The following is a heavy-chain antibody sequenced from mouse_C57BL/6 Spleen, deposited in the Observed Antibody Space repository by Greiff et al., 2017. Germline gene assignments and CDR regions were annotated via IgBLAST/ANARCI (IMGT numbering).Heavy chain of an antibody. CDR3: ASSNYEAMDY. CDR1: GFSLTSYG. D-gene: IGHD2-5*01. V-gene: IGHV2-5*01. Sequence: QVQLQQSGPGLVQPSQSLSITCTVSGFSLTSYGVHCVRQSPGKGLEWLGVLWRGGGTDSNAAFMSRLSITKDNSKSQVFVKMTSRQADSTAISYCASSNYEAMDYWGQGTSVTVSS. CDR2: LWRGGGT. J-gene: IGHJ4*01.